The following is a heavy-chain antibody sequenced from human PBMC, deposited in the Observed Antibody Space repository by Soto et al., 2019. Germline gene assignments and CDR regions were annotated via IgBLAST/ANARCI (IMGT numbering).Heavy chain of an antibody. CDR2: INPDSGAT. CDR1: GYSFTGYY. CDR3: ARGDYGTGGYPFPYFDY. J-gene: IGHJ4*02. Sequence: HEHLVQSGAEVKRPGASLKVSCKASGYSFTGYYIHWVRQAPGQGHEWMGWINPDSGATNYAQNFQGRVTLTSDTSISTASMDLTSLTSDDTAVYYCARGDYGTGGYPFPYFDYWGQGTLVIVSS. V-gene: IGHV1-2*02. D-gene: IGHD2-8*02.